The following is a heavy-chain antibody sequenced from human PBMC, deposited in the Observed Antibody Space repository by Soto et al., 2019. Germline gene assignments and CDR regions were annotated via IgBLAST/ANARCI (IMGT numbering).Heavy chain of an antibody. J-gene: IGHJ6*02. CDR2: ISYDGSNK. CDR3: ARGDSTIFGVFSPPCYYGMDV. D-gene: IGHD3-3*01. V-gene: IGHV3-30-3*01. Sequence: QVQLVESGGGVVQPGRSLRLSCAASGFTFSSYAMHWVRQAPGKGLEWVAVISYDGSNKYYADSVKGRFTISRDNSKNTLYLKLNSLRAKDTAVYYCARGDSTIFGVFSPPCYYGMDVWGQGTTVTVSS. CDR1: GFTFSSYA.